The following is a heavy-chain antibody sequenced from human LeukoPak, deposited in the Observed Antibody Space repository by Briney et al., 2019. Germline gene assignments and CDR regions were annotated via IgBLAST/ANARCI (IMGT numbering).Heavy chain of an antibody. CDR1: GFPFSSYG. CDR3: ARNSFGEFSNLDY. J-gene: IGHJ4*02. D-gene: IGHD3-10*01. CDR2: MWYDGTNK. V-gene: IGHV3-33*01. Sequence: GGSLRLSCAASGFPFSSYGMHWVRQAPGKGLEWVALMWYDGTNKYYADSMKGRFTISRDNSKNTLYLQMNSLRAEDTAVYYCARNSFGEFSNLDYWGQGTLVTVSS.